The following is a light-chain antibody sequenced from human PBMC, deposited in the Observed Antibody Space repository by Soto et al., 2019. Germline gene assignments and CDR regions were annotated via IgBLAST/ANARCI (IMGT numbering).Light chain of an antibody. CDR3: QQYNSRQT. CDR2: GAS. J-gene: IGKJ2*01. V-gene: IGKV3-15*01. CDR1: QSFTSH. Sequence: EVVLTRWPATLSVSPGESATLSCRAIQSFTSHLAWYQQKPGQAPRLLIFGASTRATGIPARFSGSGSGTDFTLTISSLQSEDFEVYYCQQYNSRQTFGQGTKVDIK.